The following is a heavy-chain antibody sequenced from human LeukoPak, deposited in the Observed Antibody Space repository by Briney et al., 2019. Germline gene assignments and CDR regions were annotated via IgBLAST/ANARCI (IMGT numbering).Heavy chain of an antibody. Sequence: GGSLRLSCAASGFTFSSYSMNWVRQAPGKGLEWVSAIRDSGSSTHYADSVKGRFTTSRDNSKNTLFLQMNSLRAEDTAIYYCAKYGPQDSGSSHFDYWGQGALVTVSS. CDR3: AKYGPQDSGSSHFDY. CDR1: GFTFSSYS. CDR2: IRDSGSST. V-gene: IGHV3-23*01. J-gene: IGHJ4*02. D-gene: IGHD1-26*01.